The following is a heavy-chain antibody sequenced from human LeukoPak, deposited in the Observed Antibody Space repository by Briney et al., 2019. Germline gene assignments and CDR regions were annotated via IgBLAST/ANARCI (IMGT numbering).Heavy chain of an antibody. V-gene: IGHV3-23*01. J-gene: IGHJ4*02. Sequence: GGSLRLSCAASGFTFSSYAMSWVRQAPGKGLEWVSAISGSGGSTYYADSVKGRFTISRDNSKNTPYLQMNSLRAEDTAVYYCAKVGDYYYDSSGSLDFDYWGQGTLITVSS. D-gene: IGHD3-22*01. CDR2: ISGSGGST. CDR3: AKVGDYYYDSSGSLDFDY. CDR1: GFTFSSYA.